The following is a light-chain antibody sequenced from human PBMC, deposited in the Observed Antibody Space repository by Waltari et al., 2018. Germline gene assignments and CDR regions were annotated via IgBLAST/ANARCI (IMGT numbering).Light chain of an antibody. CDR3: QQYDTYSPT. J-gene: IGKJ1*01. CDR2: RAS. V-gene: IGKV1-5*03. Sequence: DIQMTQSPSTRHASVGDRVTITCRASQSVSSWLAWYQQKPGKAPKLLIYRASTLESGIPSRFSGSGSGTEFTLTISRLQPDDFATYYCQQYDTYSPTFGQGTKVEIK. CDR1: QSVSSW.